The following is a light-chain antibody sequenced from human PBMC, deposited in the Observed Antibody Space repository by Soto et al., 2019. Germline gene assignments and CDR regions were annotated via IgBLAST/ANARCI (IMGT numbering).Light chain of an antibody. CDR3: QQRSNWPIP. Sequence: EIVLTQSPATLSSFPGDRVTLSCRASQYINTRLAWYQHRPGQAPRLLIYQTSIRAAGIPARFSASGSGTDFTLTISSLEPEDFAVYYCQQRSNWPIPFGQGTRLEIK. CDR1: QYINTR. V-gene: IGKV3-11*01. CDR2: QTS. J-gene: IGKJ5*01.